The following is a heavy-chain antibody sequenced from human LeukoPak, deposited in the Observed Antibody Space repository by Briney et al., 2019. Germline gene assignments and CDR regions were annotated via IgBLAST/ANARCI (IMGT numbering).Heavy chain of an antibody. CDR1: GGSISSYY. CDR3: AREGHGYYDFWSGYSSNWFDP. J-gene: IGHJ5*02. D-gene: IGHD3-3*01. V-gene: IGHV4-4*07. Sequence: SETLSLTCTVSGGSISSYYWSWIRQPAGKGLERIGRIYTSGSTDYNPSLKSRVTMSVDTSKNQFSLKLSSVTAADTAVYYCAREGHGYYDFWSGYSSNWFDPWGQGTLVTVSS. CDR2: IYTSGST.